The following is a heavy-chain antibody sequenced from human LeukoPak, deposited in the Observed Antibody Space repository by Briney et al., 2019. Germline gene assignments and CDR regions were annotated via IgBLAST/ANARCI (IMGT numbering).Heavy chain of an antibody. V-gene: IGHV3-21*01. CDR1: GFSLGSYG. J-gene: IGHJ4*02. D-gene: IGHD1-1*01. CDR3: ARLRTTGTFDY. CDR2: ITIGGNYI. Sequence: GGSLRLSCAASGFSLGSYGLSWVRQAPGEGLEWVSSITIGGNYIYYAESVEGSFTNSRHNAKNSLYLQMNSLRAEDTALYYCARLRTTGTFDYWGPGTPVTAST.